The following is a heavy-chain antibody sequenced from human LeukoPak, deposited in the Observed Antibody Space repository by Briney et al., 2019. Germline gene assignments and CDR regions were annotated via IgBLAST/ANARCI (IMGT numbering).Heavy chain of an antibody. CDR2: ISSSDSYI. Sequence: GGSLRLSCAASGFTFSTYTMNWVRQTPGKGLEWVSSISSSDSYIYYADSVKGRFTISRDNAKNSLYLQMNSLRAEDTAVYYCAGLGISSGWTLDAFDIWGQGTMVTVSS. V-gene: IGHV3-21*01. D-gene: IGHD6-19*01. CDR3: AGLGISSGWTLDAFDI. CDR1: GFTFSTYT. J-gene: IGHJ3*02.